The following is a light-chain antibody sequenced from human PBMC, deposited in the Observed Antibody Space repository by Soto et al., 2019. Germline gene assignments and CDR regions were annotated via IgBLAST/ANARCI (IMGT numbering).Light chain of an antibody. CDR1: SSDVGGYNY. J-gene: IGLJ3*02. Sequence: QSALTQPPSASGSPGQSVTITCTGTSSDVGGYNYVSWYQQHPSKAPKLMISEVNKRPSGVPDRFSGSKSGNTASLTVSGLQAEDEADYYCSSYSAIFSVFGGGTKVTVL. CDR2: EVN. CDR3: SSYSAIFSV. V-gene: IGLV2-8*01.